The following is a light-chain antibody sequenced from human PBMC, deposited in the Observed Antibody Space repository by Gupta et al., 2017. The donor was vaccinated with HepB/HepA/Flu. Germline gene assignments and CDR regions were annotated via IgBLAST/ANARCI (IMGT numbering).Light chain of an antibody. J-gene: IGKJ4*01. CDR2: DAS. Sequence: EIVLTQSPATLSLSPGERATLSCRASQSVSSYLAWFQQKPGQAPRLLIYDASNRATGIPARFSGSGAETDFTLTISSREPEDFAVYYCQQRSNWPPALTFGGGTKVEIK. CDR3: QQRSNWPPALT. CDR1: QSVSSY. V-gene: IGKV3-11*01.